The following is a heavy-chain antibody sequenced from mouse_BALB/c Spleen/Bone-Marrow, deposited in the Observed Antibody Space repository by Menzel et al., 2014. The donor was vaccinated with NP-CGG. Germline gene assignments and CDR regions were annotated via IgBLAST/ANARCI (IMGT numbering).Heavy chain of an antibody. CDR2: ILPGSGST. J-gene: IGHJ1*01. CDR3: ARTGTDWYFDV. V-gene: IGHV1-9*01. Sequence: QVQLQQSGAELMKPGASVKISCKATGYTFSSYWIKWVKQRPGHGLEWIGEILPGSGSTNYNEKFKGKATFTADTSSNTAYMQLSSLTSEDSAVYYCARTGTDWYFDVWGAGTTVTVSS. CDR1: GYTFSSYW. D-gene: IGHD4-1*01.